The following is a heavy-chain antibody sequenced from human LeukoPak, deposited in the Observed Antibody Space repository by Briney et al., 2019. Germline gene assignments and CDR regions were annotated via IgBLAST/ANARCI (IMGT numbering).Heavy chain of an antibody. CDR1: GFTFNSYS. CDR3: AELGITMIGGV. D-gene: IGHD3-10*02. J-gene: IGHJ6*04. CDR2: ISSSSSYI. Sequence: PGGSLRLSCAASGFTFNSYSMNWVRQAPGKGLEWVSSISSSSSYIYYADSVKGRFTISRDNAKNSLYLQMNSLRAEDTAVYYCAELGITMIGGVRGKGTTVTISS. V-gene: IGHV3-21*01.